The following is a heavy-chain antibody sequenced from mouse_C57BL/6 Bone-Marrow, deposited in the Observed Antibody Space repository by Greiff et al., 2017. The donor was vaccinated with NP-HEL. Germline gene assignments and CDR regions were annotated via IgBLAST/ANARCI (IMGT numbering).Heavy chain of an antibody. CDR2: IHPNSGST. Sequence: VQLQESGAELARPGASVKLSCKASGYTFTSYGISWVKQRPGQGLEWIGMIHPNSGSTNYNEKFKSKATLTVDKSSSTAYMQLSSLTSEDSAVYYCARSNYGSRYYFDYWGQGTTLTVSS. CDR3: ARSNYGSRYYFDY. CDR1: GYTFTSYG. V-gene: IGHV1-64*01. D-gene: IGHD1-1*01. J-gene: IGHJ2*01.